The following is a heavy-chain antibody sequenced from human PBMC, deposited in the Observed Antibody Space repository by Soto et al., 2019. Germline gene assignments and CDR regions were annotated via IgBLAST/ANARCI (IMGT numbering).Heavy chain of an antibody. CDR1: GYKFTTFW. CDR3: ARPASGGSRDAFYV. D-gene: IGHD2-15*01. CDR2: IDPTDSFT. Sequence: GESLKISCKASGYKFTTFWLNWVRQTPGKGLEWLGRIDPTDSFTNYSPPFEGHVTISVDRSISTAYLQWNSLQASDTAIYYCARPASGGSRDAFYVWGQGTTVTVSS. V-gene: IGHV5-10-1*01. J-gene: IGHJ3*01.